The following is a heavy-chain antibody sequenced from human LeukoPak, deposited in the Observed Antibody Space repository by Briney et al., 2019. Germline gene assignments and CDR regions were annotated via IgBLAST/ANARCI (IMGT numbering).Heavy chain of an antibody. Sequence: SETLSLTCTVSGGSISSGSYYWSWIRQPAGKGLEWIGRIYTSGSTNYNPSLKSRVTISVDTSKNQFSLKLSSVTAADTAVYYCARRLDYDILTGYYAFDIWGQGTMVTVSS. CDR3: ARRLDYDILTGYYAFDI. J-gene: IGHJ3*02. CDR2: IYTSGST. CDR1: GGSISSGSYY. V-gene: IGHV4-61*02. D-gene: IGHD3-9*01.